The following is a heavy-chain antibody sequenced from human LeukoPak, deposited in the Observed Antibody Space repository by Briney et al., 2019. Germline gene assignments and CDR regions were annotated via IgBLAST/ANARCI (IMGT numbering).Heavy chain of an antibody. V-gene: IGHV1-8*01. Sequence: ASVNLSCKASAYTFTSYDINWERHATGQGLGWRGWMNPNSGNTGYAQKFQGRVTMTRNTSISTAYMELSSLRSEDTAVYYCASSFYCSGGSCYYVYWGQGTLVTVSS. D-gene: IGHD2-15*01. CDR3: ASSFYCSGGSCYYVY. CDR2: MNPNSGNT. J-gene: IGHJ4*02. CDR1: AYTFTSYD.